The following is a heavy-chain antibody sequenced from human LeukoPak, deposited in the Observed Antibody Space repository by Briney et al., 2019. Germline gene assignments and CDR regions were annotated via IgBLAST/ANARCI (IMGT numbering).Heavy chain of an antibody. CDR2: INQDGRTK. CDR1: GFTFSRDW. Sequence: GGSLRLSCAASGFTFSRDWMSWVRQAPGKGLEWVAKINQDGRTKYYVDSVRGRFTVSRDNAESSLYLQMNSLRAEDTAVYYCARDPDILTGVAFDVWGQGTMVIVSS. J-gene: IGHJ3*01. D-gene: IGHD3-9*01. CDR3: ARDPDILTGVAFDV. V-gene: IGHV3-7*05.